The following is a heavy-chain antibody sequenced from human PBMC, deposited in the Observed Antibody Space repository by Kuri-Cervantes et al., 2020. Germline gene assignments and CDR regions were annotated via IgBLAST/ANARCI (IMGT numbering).Heavy chain of an antibody. Sequence: ASVKVSCKASGYTFTSHGISWVRQAPGQGLEWMGWITPYDGNTDFAQNLQGRVTLTTDISTSTAYMELSSLRSEDTAVYYCARAIGMGTYYYYGMDVWGQGTTVTVSS. J-gene: IGHJ6*02. CDR2: ITPYDGNT. D-gene: IGHD3-16*02. CDR3: ARAIGMGTYYYYGMDV. CDR1: GYTFTSHG. V-gene: IGHV1-18*01.